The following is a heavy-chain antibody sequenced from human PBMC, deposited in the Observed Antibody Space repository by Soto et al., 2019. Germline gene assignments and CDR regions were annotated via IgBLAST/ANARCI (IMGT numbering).Heavy chain of an antibody. CDR3: ARGCRVGATDNWFDP. D-gene: IGHD1-26*01. V-gene: IGHV1-2*04. J-gene: IGHJ5*02. CDR1: GYTFTGYY. CDR2: INPNSGGT. Sequence: ASVKVSCKASGYTFTGYYMHWVRQAPGQGLEWMGWINPNSGGTNYAQKFQGWVTMTRDTSISTAYMELSRLRSDDTAVYYCARGCRVGATDNWFDPWGQGTLVTVSS.